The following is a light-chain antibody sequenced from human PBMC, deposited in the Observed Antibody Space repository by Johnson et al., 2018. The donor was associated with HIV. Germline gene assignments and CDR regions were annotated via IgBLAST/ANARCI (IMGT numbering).Light chain of an antibody. CDR3: GTWDSSLSAYV. CDR1: SSNIGKNY. V-gene: IGLV1-51*01. J-gene: IGLJ1*01. Sequence: QSVLTQPPSVSAAPGQMVSISCSGSSSNIGKNYVSWYQQFPGTAPKLLIYDNNKRPSGIPDRFSVSKSVTSATLGIIRLQMGDGADYYCGTWDSSLSAYVFGTGTKVTVL. CDR2: DNN.